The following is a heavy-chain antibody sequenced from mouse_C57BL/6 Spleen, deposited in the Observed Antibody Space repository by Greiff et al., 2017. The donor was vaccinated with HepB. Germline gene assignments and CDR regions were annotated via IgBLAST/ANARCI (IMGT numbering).Heavy chain of an antibody. J-gene: IGHJ4*01. D-gene: IGHD2-4*01. V-gene: IGHV1-80*01. CDR1: GYAFSSYW. Sequence: QVQLQQSGAELVKPGASVKISCKASGYAFSSYWMNWVKQRPGKGLEWIGQIYPGDGDTNYNGKFKGKATLTADKSSSTAYMQLSSLTSEDSAVYFCARSGGLRLDYYAMDYWGQGTSVTVSS. CDR3: ARSGGLRLDYYAMDY. CDR2: IYPGDGDT.